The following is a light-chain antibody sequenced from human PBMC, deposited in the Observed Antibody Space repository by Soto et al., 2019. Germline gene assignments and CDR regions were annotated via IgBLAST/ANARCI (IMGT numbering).Light chain of an antibody. CDR2: GAS. CDR1: QNINNY. Sequence: DIQMTQSPSSLSASVGDRVTITCRASQNINNYLNWYQQKPGKAPKLLIFGASSLQRGVPSRFSGSGSGTDFTLTISSLQPEDFATYYCLQVSSFPRTFGQGTKVEIK. V-gene: IGKV1-39*01. J-gene: IGKJ1*01. CDR3: LQVSSFPRT.